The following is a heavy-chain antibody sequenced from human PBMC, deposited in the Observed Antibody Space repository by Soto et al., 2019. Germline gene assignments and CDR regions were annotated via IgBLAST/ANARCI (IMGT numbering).Heavy chain of an antibody. CDR2: IYYSGST. Sequence: SETLSLTCTVSGGSISSYYWSWIRQPPGKGLEWIGYIYYSGSTNYNPSLKSRVTISVDTSKNQFSLKLSSVTAADTAVYYCARDLAGDCSGGSCYSGVWFDPWGQGTLVTVSS. D-gene: IGHD2-15*01. V-gene: IGHV4-59*01. J-gene: IGHJ5*02. CDR1: GGSISSYY. CDR3: ARDLAGDCSGGSCYSGVWFDP.